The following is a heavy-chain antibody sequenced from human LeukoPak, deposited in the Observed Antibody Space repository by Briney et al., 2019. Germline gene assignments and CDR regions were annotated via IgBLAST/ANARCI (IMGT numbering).Heavy chain of an antibody. CDR3: ARGRDRYCTNGVCEDY. D-gene: IGHD2-8*01. V-gene: IGHV1-18*01. Sequence: ASVKVSCKASGYTFTSYGISWVRQAPAQGLEWMGWISAYNGNTNYAQNLQGRVTMTTEKSTSTVYMELRSLRSDDTAVYYCARGRDRYCTNGVCEDYWGQGTLVTVSS. CDR2: ISAYNGNT. J-gene: IGHJ4*02. CDR1: GYTFTSYG.